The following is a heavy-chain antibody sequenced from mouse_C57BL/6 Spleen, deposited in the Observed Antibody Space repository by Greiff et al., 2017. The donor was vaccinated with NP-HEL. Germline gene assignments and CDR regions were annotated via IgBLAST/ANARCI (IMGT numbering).Heavy chain of an antibody. CDR3: AREKGGNYGYYFDY. Sequence: VQLQQSGAELARPGASVKLSCKASGYSFTDYNMNWVKQSNGKSLEWIGVINPNYGTTSYNQKFKGKATLTVDQSSSTAYMQLNSLTSEESAVYYCAREKGGNYGYYFDYWGQGTTLTVSS. V-gene: IGHV1-39*01. D-gene: IGHD2-1*01. CDR2: INPNYGTT. J-gene: IGHJ2*01. CDR1: GYSFTDYN.